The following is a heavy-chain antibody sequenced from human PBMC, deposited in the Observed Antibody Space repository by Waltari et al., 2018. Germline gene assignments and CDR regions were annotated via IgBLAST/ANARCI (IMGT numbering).Heavy chain of an antibody. CDR2: IDHSGNT. CDR1: GGPMSNYY. V-gene: IGHV4-59*08. J-gene: IGHJ5*02. CDR3: ARGWRSPLSP. D-gene: IGHD3-10*01. Sequence: QVQLQESGPGLVQPSETLSLTCSVSGGPMSNYYWSWIRQPPGKGLEWIGYIDHSGNTNYNPSLKSRVTISIDTSKNQFSLKLISVTAADTAVYYCARGWRSPLSPWGQGMLVTVSS.